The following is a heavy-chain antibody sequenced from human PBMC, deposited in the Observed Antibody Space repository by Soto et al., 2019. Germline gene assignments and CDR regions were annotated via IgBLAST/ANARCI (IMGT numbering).Heavy chain of an antibody. V-gene: IGHV3-73*01. CDR3: TSIPTIPY. D-gene: IGHD2-2*02. CDR1: GFTFSGSA. CDR2: IRSRTYSYAT. Sequence: PGGSLRLSCAASGFTFSGSAMHWVRQASGKGLEWVGRIRSRTYSYATAYAASVKGRFTISRDDSKNTVYLQMNSLKTEDTAVYYCTSIPTIPYWGQGTLVTVSS. J-gene: IGHJ4*02.